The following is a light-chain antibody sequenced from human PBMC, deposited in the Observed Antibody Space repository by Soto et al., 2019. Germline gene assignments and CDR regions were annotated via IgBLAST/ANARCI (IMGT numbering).Light chain of an antibody. Sequence: ETVMTQSPATLSVSPGGRATLSCRASETLGNNLAWYQQRLGQAPSLLIYGASTRATGVPARFSGSGSGTEFTLTISTLQSEDFAIYYCKQYKEVPFTFGQGTNLEIK. J-gene: IGKJ2*01. V-gene: IGKV3-15*01. CDR3: KQYKEVPFT. CDR2: GAS. CDR1: ETLGNN.